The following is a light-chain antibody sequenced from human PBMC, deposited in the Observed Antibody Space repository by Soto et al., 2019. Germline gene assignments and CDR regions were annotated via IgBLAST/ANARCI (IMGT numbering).Light chain of an antibody. CDR3: QQYGSSPRT. V-gene: IGKV3-20*01. J-gene: IGKJ1*01. CDR1: RSVSSSY. Sequence: EIVLTQSPGTLSLSPGERATLSCRASRSVSSSYLAWYQQKPGQAPRLLIYGASSRATGIPDRFSDSGSGTDFTLTISRLEPEDFAVYYCQQYGSSPRTFGQGTKVDIK. CDR2: GAS.